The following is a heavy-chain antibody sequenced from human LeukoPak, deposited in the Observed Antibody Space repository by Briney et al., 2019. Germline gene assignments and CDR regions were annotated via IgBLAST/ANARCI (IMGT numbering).Heavy chain of an antibody. CDR1: GFTFSSYA. CDR3: AKAIGPRYSSGWYGFDY. Sequence: GGSLRLSCAASGFTFSSYAMSWVRQAPGKGLEWVSAISGSGGSTYYADSVKGRFTISRDNSKSTLYLQMNSLRAEDTAVYYCAKAIGPRYSSGWYGFDYWGQGTLVTVSS. CDR2: ISGSGGST. D-gene: IGHD6-19*01. J-gene: IGHJ4*02. V-gene: IGHV3-23*01.